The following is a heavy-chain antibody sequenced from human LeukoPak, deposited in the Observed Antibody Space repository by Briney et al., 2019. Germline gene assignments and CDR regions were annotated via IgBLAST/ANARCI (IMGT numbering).Heavy chain of an antibody. D-gene: IGHD3-16*01. CDR3: ARGGIWVASAFDI. CDR2: ISYDGSKK. CDR1: GFTFSSYA. Sequence: GGSLRLSCAASGFTFSSYAMHWVRQAPGKGLEWVAVISYDGSKKYHADSVKGRFTISRDNSKNTLYLQMNSLRAEDTAVYYCARGGIWVASAFDIWGQGTMVTVSS. V-gene: IGHV3-30-3*01. J-gene: IGHJ3*02.